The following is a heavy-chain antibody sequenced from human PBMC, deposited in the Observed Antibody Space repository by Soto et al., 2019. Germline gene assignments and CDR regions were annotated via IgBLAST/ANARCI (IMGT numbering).Heavy chain of an antibody. V-gene: IGHV1-24*01. J-gene: IGHJ4*02. CDR3: ATGSYNWNDGGFDY. D-gene: IGHD1-1*01. Sequence: ASVKVSCKVSGYTLTELSMHWVRQAPGKGLEWMGGFDLEDGETIYAQKFQGRVTMTEDTSTDTAYMELSSLRSEDTAVYYCATGSYNWNDGGFDYWGQGTLVTVSS. CDR2: FDLEDGET. CDR1: GYTLTELS.